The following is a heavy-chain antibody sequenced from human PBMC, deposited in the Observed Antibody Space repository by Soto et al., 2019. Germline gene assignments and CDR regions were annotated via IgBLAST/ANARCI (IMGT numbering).Heavy chain of an antibody. V-gene: IGHV3-15*01. CDR3: TTESESGAFEHVWGKRFPSC. CDR1: GFNFTNAW. J-gene: IGHJ4*02. D-gene: IGHD3-16*01. Sequence: EGQLAESGGGLAKPGGSLRLSCAASGFNFTNAWMNWVRQAPGKGLECVGRIKSKVDGTTTAFSAHVTGRFSISRDDAKYTLYLEMNSLKTEERGIYFCTTESESGAFEHVWGKRFPSCWGKETLVTVSS. CDR2: IKSKVDGTTT.